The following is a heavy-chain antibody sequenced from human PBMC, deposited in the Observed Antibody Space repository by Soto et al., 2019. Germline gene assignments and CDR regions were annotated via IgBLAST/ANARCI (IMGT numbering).Heavy chain of an antibody. D-gene: IGHD2-2*02. CDR2: INPNSGGT. V-gene: IGHV1-2*02. CDR1: GHTSTDCY. Sequence: GASVKVSCKASGHTSTDCYMHWVRQAPGQELEWMGWINPNSGGTNYAQKFQGRVTMTRDTSISTVYMELSRLTSDDTALYYCARYQWAVVPAAIRYYYGMDVWGRGTTVTVSS. CDR3: ARYQWAVVPAAIRYYYGMDV. J-gene: IGHJ6*02.